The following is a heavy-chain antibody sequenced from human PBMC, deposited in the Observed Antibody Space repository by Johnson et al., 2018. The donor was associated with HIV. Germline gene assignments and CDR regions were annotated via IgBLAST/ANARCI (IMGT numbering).Heavy chain of an antibody. V-gene: IGHV3-72*01. D-gene: IGHD2-15*01. CDR3: ARDNMQLPVAFDM. J-gene: IGHJ3*02. CDR2: IRNRANGQTT. CDR1: GFTFSDYY. Sequence: EVQLVESGGGLVQPGGSLRLSCVASGFTFSDYYMDWVRQVPGKGLEWVGRIRNRANGQTTEYAASVRGRFTVSRDDSKDSLFLQINSLKIEDTAVYYCARDNMQLPVAFDMWGQGTMVTVSS.